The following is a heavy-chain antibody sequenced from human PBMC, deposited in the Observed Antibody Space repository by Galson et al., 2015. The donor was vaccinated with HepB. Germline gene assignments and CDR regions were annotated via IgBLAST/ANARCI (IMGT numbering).Heavy chain of an antibody. CDR3: TRDAYSGSYHDAFDI. Sequence: SLRLSCAASGFTFSSYGMHWVRQAPGKGLEWVAVISYDGSNKYYADSVKGRFTISRDNSKNTLYLQMNSLRAEDTAVYYCTRDAYSGSYHDAFDIWGQGTMVTVSS. CDR2: ISYDGSNK. V-gene: IGHV3-30*03. D-gene: IGHD1-26*01. CDR1: GFTFSSYG. J-gene: IGHJ3*02.